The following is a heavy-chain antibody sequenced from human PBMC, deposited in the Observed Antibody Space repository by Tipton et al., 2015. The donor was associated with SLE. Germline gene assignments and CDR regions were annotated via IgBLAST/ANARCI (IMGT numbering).Heavy chain of an antibody. Sequence: GLVKPSETLSLTCSVSGGSISSYYWSWIRQPPGKGLEWIGYIYNSGYTKYNPSLKSRVTISVDTSKNQFSLKLSSVTAADTAVYYCARGPIEGYYYYYMDVWGKGTTVTVSS. D-gene: IGHD1-26*01. CDR2: IYNSGYT. J-gene: IGHJ6*03. V-gene: IGHV4-59*12. CDR1: GGSISSYY. CDR3: ARGPIEGYYYYYMDV.